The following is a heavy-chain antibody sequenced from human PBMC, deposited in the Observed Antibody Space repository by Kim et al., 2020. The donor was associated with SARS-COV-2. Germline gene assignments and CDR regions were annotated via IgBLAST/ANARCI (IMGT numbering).Heavy chain of an antibody. D-gene: IGHD2-15*01. J-gene: IGHJ4*02. CDR2: IAFDGRT. Sequence: SETLSLICSVSGGSITSDYWTWVRQFQGKGMEWIGYIAFDGRTEYNPSLRSRVAMLVDPSKTHFSLTLTSVTAADSAVYFCARLPDIIGWPFDSWGQGILVTVSS. V-gene: IGHV4-59*01. CDR1: GGSITSDY. CDR3: ARLPDIIGWPFDS.